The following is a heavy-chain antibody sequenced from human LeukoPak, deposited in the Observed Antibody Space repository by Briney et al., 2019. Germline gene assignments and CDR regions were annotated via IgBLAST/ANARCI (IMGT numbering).Heavy chain of an antibody. CDR1: GDPISSHSGYK. CDR2: VYYSGTT. V-gene: IGHV4-61*08. J-gene: IGHJ4*02. CDR3: AREWSAFDY. D-gene: IGHD3-3*01. Sequence: SETLSLTCTVSGDPISSHSGYKWNWIRQAPGKGLEGIGYVYYSGTTSYNPSVNSRVTISVDTSKNQFSLKLTSVPAADTAVYYCAREWSAFDYWGQGTLVTVSS.